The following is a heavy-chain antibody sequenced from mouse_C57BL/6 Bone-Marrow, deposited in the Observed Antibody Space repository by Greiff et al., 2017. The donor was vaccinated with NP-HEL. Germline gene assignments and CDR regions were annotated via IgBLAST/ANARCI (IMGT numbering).Heavy chain of an antibody. V-gene: IGHV1-54*01. CDR1: GYAFTNYL. CDR2: INPGSGGT. Sequence: QVQLKESGAELVRPGTSVKVSCKASGYAFTNYLIEWVKQRPGQGLEWIGVINPGSGGTNYNEKFKGKATLTADKSSSTAYMQLSSLTSEDSAVYFCARGGNFDYWGQGTTLTVSS. J-gene: IGHJ2*01. CDR3: ARGGNFDY.